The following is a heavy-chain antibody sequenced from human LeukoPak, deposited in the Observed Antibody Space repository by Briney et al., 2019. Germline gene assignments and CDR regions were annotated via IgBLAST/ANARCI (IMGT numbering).Heavy chain of an antibody. V-gene: IGHV4-39*01. D-gene: IGHD3-16*01. CDR2: ILHTGIA. J-gene: IGHJ4*02. CDR3: ARQMGVGVLALDY. Sequence: PSETLCLTCDASGGTISTGDYWWGWHRQPPGQGLEWVEIILHTGIAHNNPSLKSRVSISVDTSKNQFSLRLSAVTAADTAVYYCARQMGVGVLALDYWGQGALVTVSS. CDR1: GGTISTGDYW.